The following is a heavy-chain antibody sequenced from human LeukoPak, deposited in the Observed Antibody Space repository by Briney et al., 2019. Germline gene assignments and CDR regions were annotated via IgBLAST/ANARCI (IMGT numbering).Heavy chain of an antibody. Sequence: ASVKVSCKASGYTFTSYGISWVRQAPGQGLEWMGWISAYNGNTNYAQKLQGRVTMTEDTSTDTAYMELSSLRSEDTAVYYCATGAIAAADPFDYWGQGTLVTVSS. CDR2: ISAYNGNT. CDR3: ATGAIAAADPFDY. V-gene: IGHV1-18*01. CDR1: GYTFTSYG. D-gene: IGHD6-13*01. J-gene: IGHJ4*02.